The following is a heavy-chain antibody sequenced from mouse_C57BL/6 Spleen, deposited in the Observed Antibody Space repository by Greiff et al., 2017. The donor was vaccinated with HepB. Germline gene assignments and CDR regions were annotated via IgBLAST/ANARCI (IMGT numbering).Heavy chain of an antibody. V-gene: IGHV1-42*01. CDR3: ARWGFDY. J-gene: IGHJ2*01. CDR1: GYSFTGYY. CDR2: INPCTGGT. Sequence: VQLQQSGPELVKPGASVKISCKASGYSFTGYYMNWVKQSPEKSLEWIGEINPCTGGTTYNQKFKAKATLTVDKSSSTAYMQLKSLTSEDSAVYYCARWGFDYWGQGTTLTVSS.